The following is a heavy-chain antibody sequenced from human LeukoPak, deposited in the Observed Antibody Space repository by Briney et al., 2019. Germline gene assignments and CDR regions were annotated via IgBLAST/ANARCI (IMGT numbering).Heavy chain of an antibody. CDR3: ASGAYSFYYMDV. V-gene: IGHV4-34*01. D-gene: IGHD5-18*01. J-gene: IGHJ6*03. CDR2: INHSGST. CDR1: GGSFSGYY. Sequence: SETLSLTCAVYGGSFSGYYWSWIRQPPGKGLEWIGEINHSGSTNYNPSLKSRVTVSVDTSKNQFSLKLSSVTAADTAVYYCASGAYSFYYMDVWGKGTTVTISS.